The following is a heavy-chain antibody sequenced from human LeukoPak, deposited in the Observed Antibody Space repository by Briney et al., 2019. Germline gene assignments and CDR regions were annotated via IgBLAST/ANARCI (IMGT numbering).Heavy chain of an antibody. CDR3: AKDATRNGYLPRYFFAY. D-gene: IGHD5-24*01. Sequence: GGSLRLSCADSGFTFRRYAMRWVGQAPGKGVERVSDISGSGGSTYYAESVKGGFTISREKSKNTLYLQMNSLRAEHTSVYYCAKDATRNGYLPRYFFAYGGQGTLAPVSP. J-gene: IGHJ4*02. V-gene: IGHV3-23*01. CDR2: ISGSGGST. CDR1: GFTFRRYA.